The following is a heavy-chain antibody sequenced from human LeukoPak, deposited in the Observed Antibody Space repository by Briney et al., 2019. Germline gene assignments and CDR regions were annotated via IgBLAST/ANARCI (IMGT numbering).Heavy chain of an antibody. V-gene: IGHV1-2*02. D-gene: IGHD2-2*02. CDR3: ARRVPAGIGAFDI. CDR2: INPNSGGT. J-gene: IGHJ3*02. CDR1: GYTFIGYY. Sequence: ASVKVSCKASGYTFIGYYMHWVRQAPGQGLEWMGWINPNSGGTNYAQKFQGRVTMTRDTSISTAYMELSRLRSDDTAMYYCARRVPAGIGAFDIWGQGTMVTVSS.